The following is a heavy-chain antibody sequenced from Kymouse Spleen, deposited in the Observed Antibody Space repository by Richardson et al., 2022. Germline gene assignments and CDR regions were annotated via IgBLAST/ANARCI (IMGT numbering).Heavy chain of an antibody. CDR2: IYYSGST. J-gene: IGHJ5*02. V-gene: IGHV4-59*01. Sequence: QVQLQESGPGLVKPSETLSLTCTVSGGSISSYYWSWIRQPPGKGLEWIGYIYYSGSTNYNPSLKSRVTISVDTSKNQFSLKLSSVTAADTAVYYCARASIAAAGT*FDPWGQGTLVTVSS. CDR1: GGSISSYY. D-gene: IGHD6-13*01. CDR3: ARASIAAAGT*FDP.